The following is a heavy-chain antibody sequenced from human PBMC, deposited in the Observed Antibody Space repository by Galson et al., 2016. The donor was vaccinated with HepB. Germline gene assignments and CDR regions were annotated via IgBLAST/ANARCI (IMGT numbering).Heavy chain of an antibody. CDR2: INNNGGST. V-gene: IGHV3-64D*06. CDR3: VKDFGYSYGEPFFDY. J-gene: IGHJ4*02. Sequence: SLRLSCAASGFTFSNFEMNWVRQAPGKGLQYVSAINNNGGSTHYADSVKGRFTISRDNSKNTLYLHMRSLRAEDTAVYYCVKDFGYSYGEPFFDYWGQGTLVTVSS. D-gene: IGHD5-18*01. CDR1: GFTFSNFE.